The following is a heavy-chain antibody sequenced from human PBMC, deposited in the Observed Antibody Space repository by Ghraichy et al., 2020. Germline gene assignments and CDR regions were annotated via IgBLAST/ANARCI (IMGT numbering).Heavy chain of an antibody. Sequence: SETLSLTCAVSGVSITTYYWSWLRQPAGKGLEWIGRILSGGNTDYSPSLKSRVTISIDTSKNHFSLKLSSVTAADTAVYYCARDRGSGQQLGYNWFDPWGHGTLVTVSS. J-gene: IGHJ5*02. CDR1: GVSITTYY. CDR3: ARDRGSGQQLGYNWFDP. CDR2: ILSGGNT. D-gene: IGHD6-13*01. V-gene: IGHV4-4*07.